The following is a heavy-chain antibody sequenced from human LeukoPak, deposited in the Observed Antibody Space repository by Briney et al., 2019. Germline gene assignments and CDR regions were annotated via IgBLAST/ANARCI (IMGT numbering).Heavy chain of an antibody. CDR3: AKGDSSGYYYYYFDY. V-gene: IGHV3-23*01. CDR2: IIGSGGST. CDR1: GFTFSSYA. D-gene: IGHD3-22*01. Sequence: GGSLRLSCAASGFTFSSYAMSWVRQAPGKGLEWVSAIIGSGGSTYYADSVKGRFTISRDNSKNTLYLQMNSLRAEDTAVYYCAKGDSSGYYYYYFDYWGQGTLVTVSS. J-gene: IGHJ4*02.